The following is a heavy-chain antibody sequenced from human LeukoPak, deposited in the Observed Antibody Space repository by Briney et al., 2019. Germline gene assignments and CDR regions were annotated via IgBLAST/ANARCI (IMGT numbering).Heavy chain of an antibody. D-gene: IGHD2-2*01. V-gene: IGHV3-21*01. CDR2: ISSSSNYI. CDR3: ARDPSDCSSISCYAFDI. Sequence: GGSLRLSCAASGFTFSTYSMNWVRQVPGKGLEWVSFISSSSNYIYSADSVKGRFTTSRDNAKNSLYLQMNSLRAEDTAVYYCARDPSDCSSISCYAFDIWGQGTMVTVSS. J-gene: IGHJ3*02. CDR1: GFTFSTYS.